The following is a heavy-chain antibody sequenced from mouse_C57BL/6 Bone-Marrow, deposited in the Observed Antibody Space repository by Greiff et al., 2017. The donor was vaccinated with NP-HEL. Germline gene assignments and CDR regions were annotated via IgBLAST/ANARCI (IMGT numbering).Heavy chain of an antibody. V-gene: IGHV5-4*01. J-gene: IGHJ4*01. CDR3: AREDFTTVVATDYAMDY. CDR2: ISDGGSYT. D-gene: IGHD1-1*01. Sequence: EVQLQESGGGLVKPGGSLKLSCAASGFTFSSYAMSWVRQTPEKRLEWVATISDGGSYTYYPDNVKGRFTISRDNAKNNLYLQMSHLKSEDTAMYYCAREDFTTVVATDYAMDYWGQGTSVTVSS. CDR1: GFTFSSYA.